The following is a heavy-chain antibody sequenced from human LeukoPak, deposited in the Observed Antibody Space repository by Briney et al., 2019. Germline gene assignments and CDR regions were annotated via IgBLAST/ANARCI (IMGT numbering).Heavy chain of an antibody. CDR2: ISGSGGTT. J-gene: IGHJ6*03. CDR3: ARVGTSSNYYYYMDV. CDR1: GFTFSSYT. V-gene: IGHV3-48*04. Sequence: GGSLRLSCAASGFTFSSYTMNWVRQAPGKGLEWVSYISGSGGTTYYADSVKGRFTISRDNAKNSLYLQVNSPRAEDTAVYYCARVGTSSNYYYYMDVWGKGTTVTVSS. D-gene: IGHD1-1*01.